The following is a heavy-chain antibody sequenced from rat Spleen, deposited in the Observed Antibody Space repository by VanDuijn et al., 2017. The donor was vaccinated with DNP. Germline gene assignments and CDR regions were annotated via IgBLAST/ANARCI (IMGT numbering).Heavy chain of an antibody. CDR1: GFTFSNYG. D-gene: IGHD1-9*01. V-gene: IGHV5S13*01. Sequence: EVQLAESGGGLVRPGRSLKLSCAASGFTFSNYGMAWVRQAPTKGLEWVASISTGGGNTYYRDSVKGRFTISRDNAKSTLYLQMNSLRSEDTATYYCARQAYYGYNDYFDYWGQGVMVTVSS. J-gene: IGHJ2*01. CDR3: ARQAYYGYNDYFDY. CDR2: ISTGGGNT.